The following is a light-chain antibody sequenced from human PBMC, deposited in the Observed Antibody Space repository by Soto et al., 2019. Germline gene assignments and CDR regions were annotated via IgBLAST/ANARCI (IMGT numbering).Light chain of an antibody. J-gene: IGKJ1*01. Sequence: VLTQSPGTLSLSPGETATLSCRASQSLTNSYLAWYQQKLGQAPRLLIFGASSRVTGIPARFSGSGSGTDFTLSISRLEPEEFAVYYFQNYADSPWTFGQGTMVE. CDR2: GAS. CDR1: QSLTNSY. CDR3: QNYADSPWT. V-gene: IGKV3-20*01.